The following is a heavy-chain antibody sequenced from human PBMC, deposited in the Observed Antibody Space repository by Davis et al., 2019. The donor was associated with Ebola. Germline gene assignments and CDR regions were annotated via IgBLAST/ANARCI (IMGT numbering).Heavy chain of an antibody. CDR1: GFTFSSYS. CDR3: ARKKAASYFDY. D-gene: IGHD6-13*01. Sequence: GESLKISCAASGFTFSSYSMNWVRQAPGKGLEWVSSISSSSSYIYYADSVKGRFTISRDNAKNSLYLQMNSLRAEDTAVYYCARKKAASYFDYWGQGTLVTVSS. J-gene: IGHJ4*02. V-gene: IGHV3-21*01. CDR2: ISSSSSYI.